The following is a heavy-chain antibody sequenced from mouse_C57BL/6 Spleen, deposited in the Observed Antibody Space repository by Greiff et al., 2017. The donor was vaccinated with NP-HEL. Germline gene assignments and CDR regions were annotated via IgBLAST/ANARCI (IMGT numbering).Heavy chain of an antibody. CDR1: GFTFTDYY. CDR2: IRNKANGYTT. J-gene: IGHJ4*01. CDR3: ARFGSSYDAMDY. V-gene: IGHV7-3*01. D-gene: IGHD1-1*01. Sequence: EVKLVESGGGLVQPGGSLSLSCAASGFTFTDYYMSWVRQPPGKALEWLGFIRNKANGYTTEYSASVKGRFTISRDNSQSILYLQMNALRAEDSAAYYCARFGSSYDAMDYWGQGTSVTVSS.